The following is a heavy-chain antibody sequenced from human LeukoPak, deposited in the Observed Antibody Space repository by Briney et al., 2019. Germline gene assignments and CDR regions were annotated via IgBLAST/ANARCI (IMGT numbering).Heavy chain of an antibody. CDR2: IYYSGST. D-gene: IGHD5-12*01. CDR1: GGSISSYY. CDR3: ARYGGYDYFDY. V-gene: IGHV4-59*01. J-gene: IGHJ4*02. Sequence: PSETLSLTCTVPGGSISSYYWSWIRQPPGKGLEWIGYIYYSGSTNYNPSLKSRVTISVDTSKNQFSLKLSSVTAADTAVYYCARYGGYDYFDYWGQGTLVTVSS.